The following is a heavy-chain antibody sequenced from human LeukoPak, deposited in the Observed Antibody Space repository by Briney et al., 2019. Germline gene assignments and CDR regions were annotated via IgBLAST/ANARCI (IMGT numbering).Heavy chain of an antibody. J-gene: IGHJ2*01. CDR1: GGSISSHY. V-gene: IGHV4-59*11. Sequence: PSETLSLTCTVSGGSISSHYWSWIRQPPGKGLEWIGYIYYSGSTNYNPSLKSRVTISVDTSKNQFSLKRSSVTAADTAVYTAMAYWYFDLWGRGTLVTVSS. D-gene: IGHD5-18*01. CDR2: IYYSGST. CDR3: MAYWYFDL.